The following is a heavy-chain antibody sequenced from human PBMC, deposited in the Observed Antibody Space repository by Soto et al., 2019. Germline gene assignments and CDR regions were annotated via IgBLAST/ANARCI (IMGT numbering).Heavy chain of an antibody. CDR1: GFTFSNYA. V-gene: IGHV3-23*01. D-gene: IGHD2-15*01. J-gene: IGHJ4*02. CDR3: AKAGCSGGNCYLYYFDY. Sequence: EMQLLESGGGLVQPGGSLKLSCAASGFTFSNYAMSWVRQAPGKGLVWVSTISGRGGNTYYADSVKGRFTISRDNSRNTLYLQMDSLRGEDSAVYCCAKAGCSGGNCYLYYFDYSGQGALVTVSS. CDR2: ISGRGGNT.